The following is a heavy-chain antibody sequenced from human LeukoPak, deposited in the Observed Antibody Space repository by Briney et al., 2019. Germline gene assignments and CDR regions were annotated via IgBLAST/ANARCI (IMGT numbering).Heavy chain of an antibody. CDR1: GFTFRSYS. CDR3: ARVSVSVGATPDY. CDR2: ISSSSSYT. J-gene: IGHJ4*02. Sequence: GGSLRLSCAAAGFTFRSYSMNWVRQAPGKGLEWVSSISSSSSYTYYADSVKGRFTISRDNAKNSLYLQMNSLRVEDTAVYYCARVSVSVGATPDYWGQGTLVTVSS. D-gene: IGHD1-26*01. V-gene: IGHV3-21*06.